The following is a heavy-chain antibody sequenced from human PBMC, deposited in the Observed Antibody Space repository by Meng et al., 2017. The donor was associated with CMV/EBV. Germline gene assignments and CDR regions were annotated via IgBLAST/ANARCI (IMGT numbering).Heavy chain of an antibody. CDR2: IIPIFGTA. D-gene: IGHD2-2*01. J-gene: IGHJ5*02. Sequence: SAKVSCKASGGTFSSYAISWVRQAPGQGLEWMGGIIPIFGTANYAQKFQGRVTITTDESTSTDYMELSSLRSEDTAVYYCARDRYQLLVSVGRFNWFDPWGQGTLVTVSS. CDR1: GGTFSSYA. V-gene: IGHV1-69*05. CDR3: ARDRYQLLVSVGRFNWFDP.